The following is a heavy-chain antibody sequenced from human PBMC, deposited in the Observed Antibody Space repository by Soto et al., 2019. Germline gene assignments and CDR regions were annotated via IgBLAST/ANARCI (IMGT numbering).Heavy chain of an antibody. D-gene: IGHD6-19*01. J-gene: IGHJ4*02. CDR3: ATALHSSGPWDY. CDR2: FDPEDGET. Sequence: ASVKVSCKVSGYTLTELSMHWERQAPGKGLEWMGGFDPEDGETIYAQKFQGRVTMTEDTSTDTAYMELSSLRSEDTAVYYCATALHSSGPWDYWGQGTLVTVSS. V-gene: IGHV1-24*01. CDR1: GYTLTELS.